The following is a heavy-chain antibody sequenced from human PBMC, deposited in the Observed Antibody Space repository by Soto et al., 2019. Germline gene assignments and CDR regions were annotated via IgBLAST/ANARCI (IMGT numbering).Heavy chain of an antibody. J-gene: IGHJ4*02. D-gene: IGHD6-19*01. CDR1: GFTVSSDH. V-gene: IGHV3-66*01. Sequence: GGSLRLSCAASGFTVSSDHMSWVRQIPGKGLEWVSVIYVGGDTFYADSVKGRFTISRDNSKNTLYLQMNGLRAEDTAIYYCVRENSGWSRAQGYWGQGTLVTSPQ. CDR2: IYVGGDT. CDR3: VRENSGWSRAQGY.